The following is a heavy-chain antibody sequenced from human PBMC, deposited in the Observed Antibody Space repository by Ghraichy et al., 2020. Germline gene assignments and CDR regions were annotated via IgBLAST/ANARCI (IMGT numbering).Heavy chain of an antibody. CDR1: GFTFSAYS. V-gene: IGHV3-48*02. J-gene: IGHJ3*01. D-gene: IGHD3-22*01. CDR2: ISDSSAFI. Sequence: GVLRLSCAASGFTFSAYSMNWVRQAPGKGPEWVSYISDSSAFIYYANSVRGRFTISRDNAKNSLYLQMNSLRDDDTAVYYCARDSGYYARRSALDLWGQGTLVSVSS. CDR3: ARDSGYYARRSALDL.